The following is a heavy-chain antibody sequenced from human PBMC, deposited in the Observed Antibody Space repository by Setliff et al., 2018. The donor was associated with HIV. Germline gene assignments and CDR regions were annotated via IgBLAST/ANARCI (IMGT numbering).Heavy chain of an antibody. Sequence: PSETLSLTCTVSGGSIRSRDYSWGWIRQPPGKGLEWIVSLPHSGATFYNPSLRSRVTTSEDTSKNQFSLRLSSVTAADTAVYYCARRAYYDFWSGFYLSIANRFDSWGQGILVTV. V-gene: IGHV4-39*01. CDR3: ARRAYYDFWSGFYLSIANRFDS. J-gene: IGHJ5*01. CDR1: GGSIRSRDYS. CDR2: LPHSGAT. D-gene: IGHD3-3*01.